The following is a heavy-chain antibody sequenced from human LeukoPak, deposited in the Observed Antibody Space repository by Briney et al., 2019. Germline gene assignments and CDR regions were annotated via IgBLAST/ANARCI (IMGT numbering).Heavy chain of an antibody. J-gene: IGHJ4*02. CDR3: ARDTSSSIAARPSNFDY. Sequence: GSLRLSCAASGFTFSSYEMNWVRQAPGKGLEWASYIGSSGSTIYYADSVKGRFTISRDNAKNSLYLQMNSLRAEDTAVYYCARDTSSSIAARPSNFDYWGQGTLVTVSS. D-gene: IGHD6-6*01. CDR1: GFTFSSYE. CDR2: IGSSGSTI. V-gene: IGHV3-48*03.